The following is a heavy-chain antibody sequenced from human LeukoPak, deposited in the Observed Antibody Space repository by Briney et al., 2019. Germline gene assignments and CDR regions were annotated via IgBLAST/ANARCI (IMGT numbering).Heavy chain of an antibody. D-gene: IGHD6-13*01. V-gene: IGHV4-59*01. Sequence: SETLSLTCTVSGGSISSNYWSWIRQPPGKGLEWIGYIHYSGDTEYTPSLESRVTISVDTSKNQISLSLRSVTAADTAVYYCARRAAGQGVSYYYYHMGVWGKGTTVSVSS. CDR1: GGSISSNY. CDR2: IHYSGDT. CDR3: ARRAAGQGVSYYYYHMGV. J-gene: IGHJ6*03.